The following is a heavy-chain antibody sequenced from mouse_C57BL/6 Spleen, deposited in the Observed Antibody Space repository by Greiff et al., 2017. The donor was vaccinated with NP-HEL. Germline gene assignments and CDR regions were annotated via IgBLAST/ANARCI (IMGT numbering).Heavy chain of an antibody. Sequence: EVMLVESGPVLVKPGASVKMSCKASGYTFTDYYMNWVKQSHGKSLEWIGVINPYNGGTSYNQKFKGKATLTVDKSSSTAYMELNSLTSEDSAVYYCARKEVDGYYDFDYWGQGTTLTVSS. CDR3: ARKEVDGYYDFDY. CDR1: GYTFTDYY. CDR2: INPYNGGT. V-gene: IGHV1-19*01. D-gene: IGHD2-3*01. J-gene: IGHJ2*01.